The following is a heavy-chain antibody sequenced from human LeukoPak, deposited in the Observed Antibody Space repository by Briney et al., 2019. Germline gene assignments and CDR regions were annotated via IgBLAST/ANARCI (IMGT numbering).Heavy chain of an antibody. CDR2: IYYSGST. Sequence: SETLSLTCTVSGGSISSYYWSWIRQPPGKGLEWIGCIYYSGSTNYNPSLKSRVTISVDTSKNQFSLKLSSVTAADTAVYYCARAAIRNNWFDPWGQGTLVTVSS. J-gene: IGHJ5*02. D-gene: IGHD4-17*01. CDR3: ARAAIRNNWFDP. CDR1: GGSISSYY. V-gene: IGHV4-59*01.